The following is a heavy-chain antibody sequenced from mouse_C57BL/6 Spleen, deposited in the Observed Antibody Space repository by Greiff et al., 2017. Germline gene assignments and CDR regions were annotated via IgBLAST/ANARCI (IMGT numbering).Heavy chain of an antibody. J-gene: IGHJ2*01. D-gene: IGHD2-4*01. V-gene: IGHV14-1*01. CDR3: TTGSYDYLYYFDY. CDR1: GFNIKDYY. Sequence: VQLQQSGAELVRPGASVKLSCTASGFNIKDYYMHWVKQRPEQGLEWIGRIDPEDGDTEYAPKFQGKATMTAETSSNTAYLQLSSLTSEDTAVXYCTTGSYDYLYYFDYWGQGTTLTVSS. CDR2: IDPEDGDT.